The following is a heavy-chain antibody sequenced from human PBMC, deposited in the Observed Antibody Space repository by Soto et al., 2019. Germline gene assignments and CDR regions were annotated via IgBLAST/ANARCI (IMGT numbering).Heavy chain of an antibody. CDR2: INPNSGGT. CDR3: AREVCAGGPYYFDY. D-gene: IGHD2-15*01. J-gene: IGHJ4*02. Sequence: ASVKVSCKASGYNFTGYYIHWVRQAPGQGLEWMGWINPNSGGTNYAQKFPGRVTMTRDTSISTAYMELSRLRSDDTAVYYCAREVCAGGPYYFDYWGQGTLVTVSS. V-gene: IGHV1-2*02. CDR1: GYNFTGYY.